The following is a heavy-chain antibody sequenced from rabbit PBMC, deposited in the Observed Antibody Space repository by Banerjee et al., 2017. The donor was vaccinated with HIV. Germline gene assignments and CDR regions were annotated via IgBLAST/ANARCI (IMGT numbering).Heavy chain of an antibody. V-gene: IGHV1S45*01. CDR2: INTGSGST. CDR3: TRGDYSRAWGCDF. J-gene: IGHJ6*01. Sequence: QEQLEESGGDLVKPEGSLTLTCTASGFSFSSSYMCWVRQAPGKGLEWIACINTGSGSTWYASWAKGRFTISKTSSTTVTLQMTSLTAADTATYFCTRGDYSRAWGCDFWGPGTLVTVS. D-gene: IGHD4-1*01. CDR1: GFSFSSSY.